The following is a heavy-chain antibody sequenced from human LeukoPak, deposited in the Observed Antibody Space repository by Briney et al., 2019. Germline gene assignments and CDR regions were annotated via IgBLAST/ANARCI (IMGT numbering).Heavy chain of an antibody. V-gene: IGHV4-59*01. CDR2: IYYSGST. Sequence: PSETLSLTCTVSGGSISSYYWSWIRQPPGKGLEWIGYIYYSGSTNYNPPLKTRVTISVDTSKNQFSLKLSSVTAADTAVYYCAREASVWSPLGVRTIDYWGQGTLVTVSS. CDR3: AREASVWSPLGVRTIDY. J-gene: IGHJ4*02. D-gene: IGHD3-16*01. CDR1: GGSISSYY.